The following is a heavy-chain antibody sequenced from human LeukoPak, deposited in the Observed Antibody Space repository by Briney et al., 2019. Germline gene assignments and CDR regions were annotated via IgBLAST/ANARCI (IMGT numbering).Heavy chain of an antibody. V-gene: IGHV4-34*01. Sequence: SETLSLTCAVYGGSFSGYYWSWIRQPPGKGLEWIGEINHSGSTNYNPSLKSRVTISVDTSKNQFSLKLSSVTAADTAVYYCASIKRVTTGPDNYTYYYYMDVWGKGTTVTVSS. CDR1: GGSFSGYY. CDR3: ASIKRVTTGPDNYTYYYYMDV. CDR2: INHSGST. J-gene: IGHJ6*03. D-gene: IGHD4-17*01.